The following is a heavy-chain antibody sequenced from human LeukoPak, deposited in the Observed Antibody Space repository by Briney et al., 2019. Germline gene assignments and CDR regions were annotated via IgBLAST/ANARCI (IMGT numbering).Heavy chain of an antibody. J-gene: IGHJ3*02. CDR3: ARAYCSTTSCYTYDAFDI. V-gene: IGHV3-21*01. CDR2: ITTSSGTHI. CDR1: GFTFSSYN. Sequence: PGGSLRLSCAASGFTFSSYNMNWVRQAPGEGLEWVSSITTSSGTHIYYAASVKGRFTISRDNAKNSLYLQMNSLRAEDTAVYYCARAYCSTTSCYTYDAFDIWGQGTMVTVSS. D-gene: IGHD2-2*02.